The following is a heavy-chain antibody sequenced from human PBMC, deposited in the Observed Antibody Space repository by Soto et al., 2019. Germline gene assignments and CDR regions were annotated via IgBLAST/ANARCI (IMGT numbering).Heavy chain of an antibody. J-gene: IGHJ4*02. V-gene: IGHV1-18*01. CDR1: GYTFTSYG. D-gene: IGHD3-3*01. CDR2: ISAYNGNT. CDR3: ARDSVSNLEWLLYNPGY. Sequence: QVPLVQSGAEVKKPGASVKVSCKASGYTFTSYGISWVRQAPGQGLEWMGWISAYNGNTNYAQKLQGRVTMTTDTPTSTAYMELRSLRSDDTAVYYCARDSVSNLEWLLYNPGYWGQGTLVTVSS.